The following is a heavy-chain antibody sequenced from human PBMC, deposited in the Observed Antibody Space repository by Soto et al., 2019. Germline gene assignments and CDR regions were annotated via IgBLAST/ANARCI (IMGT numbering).Heavy chain of an antibody. Sequence: VQLVESGGGVVQPGGSLRLSCATSGFSLSSYAMHWVRQAPGKGLEWVALMSYDETKKYYADSVKGRFTISRDTSKNTLFLQMNNLRVEDTAVYYCAKDRRDGDFMHILVVDFWGQGALVTVSS. J-gene: IGHJ4*02. D-gene: IGHD2-15*01. V-gene: IGHV3-30*18. CDR3: AKDRRDGDFMHILVVDF. CDR2: MSYDETKK. CDR1: GFSLSSYA.